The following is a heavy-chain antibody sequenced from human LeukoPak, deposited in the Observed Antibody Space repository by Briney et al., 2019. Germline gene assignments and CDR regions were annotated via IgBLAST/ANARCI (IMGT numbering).Heavy chain of an antibody. CDR2: ISSSGSTI. V-gene: IGHV3-48*03. CDR3: ARDAEAAGMGFLDV. D-gene: IGHD6-13*01. CDR1: GFTFSSYE. J-gene: IGHJ6*04. Sequence: GGSLRLSCAASGFTFSSYEMNWVRQAPGKGLEWVSYISSSGSTIYYADSVKGRFTISRDNAKNSLYLRMNSLRAEDTAVYYCARDAEAAGMGFLDVWGKGTTVTVSS.